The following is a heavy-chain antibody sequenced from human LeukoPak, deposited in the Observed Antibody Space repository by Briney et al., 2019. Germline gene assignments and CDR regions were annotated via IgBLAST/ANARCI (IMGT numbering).Heavy chain of an antibody. CDR2: ISSSSSYI. J-gene: IGHJ4*02. CDR1: GFTFSSYS. Sequence: GGSLRLSCAASGFTFSSYSMDWVRQAPGKGLEWVSSISSSSSYIYYADSVKGRFTISRDNAKNSLYLQMNRLRAEDTAVYYCARSKHCGGDCYFFDYWGQGTLVTVSS. V-gene: IGHV3-21*01. D-gene: IGHD2-21*02. CDR3: ARSKHCGGDCYFFDY.